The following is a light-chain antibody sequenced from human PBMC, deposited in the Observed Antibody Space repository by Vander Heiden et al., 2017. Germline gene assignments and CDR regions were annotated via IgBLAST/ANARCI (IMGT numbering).Light chain of an antibody. CDR1: KLGDKY. Sequence: SYELTQPRSVSVSPGQTASLTCSGEKLGDKYVTWYQKKAGQSPVLVLYQDRQRPSGIPGRFSGSNSGNTATLTISGTQPPDEAEYYCQAWDRDMVVFGGGTKLTVL. CDR2: QDR. CDR3: QAWDRDMVV. V-gene: IGLV3-1*01. J-gene: IGLJ3*02.